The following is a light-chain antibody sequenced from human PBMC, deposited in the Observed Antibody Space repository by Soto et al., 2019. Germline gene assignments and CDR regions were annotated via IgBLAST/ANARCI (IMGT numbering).Light chain of an antibody. Sequence: QSALTQPASVSGSPGQSITISCTGTSSDVGGYNYVSWYQQHPGKAPKLMIYDVSNRPSGVSNRFSGSKSGNTASLTISGRQVEDEADYYCSSYTSSSTLVVFGGGTKLTVL. V-gene: IGLV2-14*01. J-gene: IGLJ2*01. CDR3: SSYTSSSTLVV. CDR2: DVS. CDR1: SSDVGGYNY.